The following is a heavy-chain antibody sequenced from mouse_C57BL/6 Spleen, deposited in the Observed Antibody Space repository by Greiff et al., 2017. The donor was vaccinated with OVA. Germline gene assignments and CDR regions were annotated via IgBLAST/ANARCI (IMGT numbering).Heavy chain of an antibody. V-gene: IGHV7-3*01. CDR2: IRNKANGYTT. Sequence: EVQRVESGGGLVQPGGSLSLSCAASGFTFTDYYMSWVRQPPGKALEWLGFIRNKANGYTTEYSASVKGRFTISRDNSQSILYLQMNALRAEDSATYYCARENWYFDVWDTGTTVTVSS. CDR1: GFTFTDYY. CDR3: ARENWYFDV. J-gene: IGHJ1*03.